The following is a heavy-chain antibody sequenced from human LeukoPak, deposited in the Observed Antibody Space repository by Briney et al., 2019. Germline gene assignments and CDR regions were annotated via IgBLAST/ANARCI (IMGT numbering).Heavy chain of an antibody. CDR1: GFTFDDYA. V-gene: IGHV3-43*02. J-gene: IGHJ4*02. CDR3: AKDIGGGSGSYSDY. CDR2: ISGDGGNT. Sequence: PGGSLRLSCAASGFTFDDYAMHWVRQAPGKGLEWVSLISGDGGNTFYADSVEGRFTISRDNSKNSLCLQMNSLKTEDTAFYYCAKDIGGGSGSYSDYWGQGTLVTVSS. D-gene: IGHD3-10*01.